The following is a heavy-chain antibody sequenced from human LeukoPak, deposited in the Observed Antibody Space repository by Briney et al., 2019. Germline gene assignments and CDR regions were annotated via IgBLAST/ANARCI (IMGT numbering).Heavy chain of an antibody. CDR1: GGSISSSSYY. D-gene: IGHD2-21*01. CDR2: IFYSGST. Sequence: PSETLSLTCTVSGGSISSSSYYWGWIRQPPGKGLEWIANIFYSGSTYYNPSRKSRVTISVDTSKNPFSLSLLSVTAAATALYYCASSLHISAPFDVWGQGTLVTVSS. V-gene: IGHV4-39*01. CDR3: ASSLHISAPFDV. J-gene: IGHJ4*02.